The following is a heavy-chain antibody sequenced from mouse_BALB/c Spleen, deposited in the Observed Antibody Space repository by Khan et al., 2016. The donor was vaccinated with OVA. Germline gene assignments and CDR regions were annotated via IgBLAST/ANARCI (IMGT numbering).Heavy chain of an antibody. Sequence: QVQLKQSGPGLVAPSQSLSITCTVSGFSLSSHGVHWVRQPPGKGLEWLGVIWAGGNAHYNSALMSRLSISKDNSKSQVFLKMNSLQTDDTAIYYWARGMDYWGQGTSVTVSS. V-gene: IGHV2-9*02. J-gene: IGHJ4*01. CDR2: IWAGGNA. CDR1: GFSLSSHG. CDR3: ARGMDY.